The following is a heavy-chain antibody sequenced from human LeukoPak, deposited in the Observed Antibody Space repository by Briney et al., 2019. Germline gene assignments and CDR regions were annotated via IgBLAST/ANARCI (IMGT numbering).Heavy chain of an antibody. CDR3: ASTVAAAGTGFDY. V-gene: IGHV1-2*02. D-gene: IGHD6-13*01. J-gene: IGHJ4*02. Sequence: ASVKVSCEASGYTFTGYYMHWVRQAPGQGLEWMGWINPNSGGTNYAQKFQGRVTMTRDTSISTAYMELSRLRSDDTAVYYCASTVAAAGTGFDYWGQGTLVTVSS. CDR1: GYTFTGYY. CDR2: INPNSGGT.